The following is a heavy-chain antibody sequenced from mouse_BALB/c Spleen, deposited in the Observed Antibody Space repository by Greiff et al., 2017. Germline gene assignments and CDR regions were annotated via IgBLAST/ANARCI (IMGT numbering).Heavy chain of an antibody. J-gene: IGHJ2*01. D-gene: IGHD2-3*01. V-gene: IGHV5-6*01. CDR1: GFTFSSYG. CDR2: ISSGGSYT. Sequence: EVKLVESGGDLVKPGGSLKLYCAASGFTFSSYGMSWVRQTPDKRLEWVATISSGGSYTYYPDSVKGRFTISRDNAKNTLYLQMSSLKSEDTAMYYCARQPYDKYYFDYWGQGTTLTVSS. CDR3: ARQPYDKYYFDY.